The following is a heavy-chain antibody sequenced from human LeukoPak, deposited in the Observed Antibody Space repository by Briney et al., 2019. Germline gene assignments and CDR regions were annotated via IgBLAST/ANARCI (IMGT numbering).Heavy chain of an antibody. D-gene: IGHD6-13*01. CDR3: ARASSSSWYNYYYGMDV. CDR1: GFTFSSYA. V-gene: IGHV3-30-3*01. Sequence: GRSLRLSCAASGFTFSSYAMHWVRQAPGKGLEWVAVISYDGSNKYYADSVRGRFTISRDNSKNTLYLQMNSLRAEDTAVYYCARASSSSWYNYYYGMDVWGQGTTVTVSS. CDR2: ISYDGSNK. J-gene: IGHJ6*02.